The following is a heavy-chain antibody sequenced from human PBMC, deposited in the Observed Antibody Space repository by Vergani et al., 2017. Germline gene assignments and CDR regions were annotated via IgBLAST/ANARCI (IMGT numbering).Heavy chain of an antibody. V-gene: IGHV3-48*04. D-gene: IGHD1-26*01. CDR1: GFTFSSYS. CDR2: ISSSSSTI. Sequence: VQLVESGGGLVQPGGSLRLSCAASGFTFSSYSMNWVRQAPGKGLEWVSYISSSSSTIYYADSVKGRFTISRDNAKNSLYLQMNSLRAEDTAVYYCARGGLGGSYGADYWGQGTLVTVSS. J-gene: IGHJ4*02. CDR3: ARGGLGGSYGADY.